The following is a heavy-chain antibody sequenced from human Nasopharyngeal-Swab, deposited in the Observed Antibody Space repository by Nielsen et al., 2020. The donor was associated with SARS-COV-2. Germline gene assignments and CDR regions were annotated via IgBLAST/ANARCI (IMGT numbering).Heavy chain of an antibody. CDR1: GFTFSSYG. Sequence: GESLKISCAASGFTFSSYGMHWVRQAPGKGLEWVAVISYDGSNKYYADSVKGRFTISRDNSKNTLYLQMNSLKTEDTAVYYCTRQISGWYHPFDYWGQGTLVTVSS. V-gene: IGHV3-30*03. CDR2: ISYDGSNK. J-gene: IGHJ4*02. D-gene: IGHD6-19*01. CDR3: TRQISGWYHPFDY.